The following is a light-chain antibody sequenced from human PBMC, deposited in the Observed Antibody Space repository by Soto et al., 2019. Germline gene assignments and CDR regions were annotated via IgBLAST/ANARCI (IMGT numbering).Light chain of an antibody. CDR3: QQYNNWPFT. CDR1: QSVSSN. Sequence: EIVMTQSPATLSVSPGERATLSCRASQSVSSNLAWYQQKPGQAPRLLTYGASTRATGIPARFSGSGSGTEFTLTISSLQSADFAVYYCQQYNNWPFTFGPGTKVDIK. CDR2: GAS. J-gene: IGKJ3*01. V-gene: IGKV3-15*01.